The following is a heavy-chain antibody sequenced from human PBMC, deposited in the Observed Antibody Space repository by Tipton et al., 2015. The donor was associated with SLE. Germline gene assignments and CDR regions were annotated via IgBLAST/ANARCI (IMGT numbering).Heavy chain of an antibody. D-gene: IGHD6-13*01. J-gene: IGHJ4*02. Sequence: TLSLTCTVSGGSLSSYYWSWIRQPPGKGLEWIGEINHSGSTNYNPSLKSRLTMSVDTSKNQFSLNLSSVTASDTGVYYCARVGSWYGIDYWGQGTLVTVSS. CDR1: GGSLSSYY. V-gene: IGHV4-34*01. CDR3: ARVGSWYGIDY. CDR2: INHSGST.